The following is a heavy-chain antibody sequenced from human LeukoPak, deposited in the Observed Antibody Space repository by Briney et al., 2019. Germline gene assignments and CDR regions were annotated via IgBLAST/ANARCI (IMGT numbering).Heavy chain of an antibody. Sequence: SETLSLTCTVSGGSISNSGGFYWSWLRQHPGDGLEWIGFISYRGSTYYNPSLKSRVSMSVDTSRSQFSLRLTSVTDEDTAVYYCARISQSSGGFYYWGQGTLVTVSS. J-gene: IGHJ4*02. D-gene: IGHD2-15*01. CDR3: ARISQSSGGFYY. V-gene: IGHV4-31*02. CDR2: ISYRGST. CDR1: GGSISNSGGFY.